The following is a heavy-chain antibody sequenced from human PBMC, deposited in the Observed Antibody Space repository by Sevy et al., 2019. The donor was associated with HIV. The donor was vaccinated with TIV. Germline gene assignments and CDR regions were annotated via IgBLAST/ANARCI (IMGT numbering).Heavy chain of an antibody. CDR3: AKDMAVVVFDY. D-gene: IGHD3-16*02. Sequence: GGSLRLSCVASGVTISGYHMYWVRQAPGKGLEWVAFIRSDGTTTYYADSVKGRFTISRDNSKNTLYLQMRSLRREDTAVDYCAKDMAVVVFDYWGQGTLVTVSS. CDR1: GVTISGYH. V-gene: IGHV3-30*02. CDR2: IRSDGTTT. J-gene: IGHJ4*02.